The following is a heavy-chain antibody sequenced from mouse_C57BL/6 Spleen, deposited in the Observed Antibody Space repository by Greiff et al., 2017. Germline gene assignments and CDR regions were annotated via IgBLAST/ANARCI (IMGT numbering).Heavy chain of an antibody. CDR2: IDPSDSYT. CDR3: ARWGQLPY. Sequence: QVQLQQPGAELVKPGASVKLSCKASGYTFTSYWMQWVKQRPGQGLEWIGEIDPSDSYTNYNQKFKGKATLTVGTSSSTAYMQLSSLTSEDSAVYYCARWGQLPYWGQGTLVTVSA. CDR1: GYTFTSYW. V-gene: IGHV1-50*01. D-gene: IGHD3-3*01. J-gene: IGHJ3*01.